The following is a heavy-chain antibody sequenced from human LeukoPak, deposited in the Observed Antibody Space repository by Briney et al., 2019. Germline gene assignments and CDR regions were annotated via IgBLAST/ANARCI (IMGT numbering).Heavy chain of an antibody. CDR1: GGPINGYS. CDR3: ARWRVVGSTDNWFDP. CDR2: IDYTGTT. D-gene: IGHD1-26*01. Sequence: SETLSLTCTVSGGPINGYSWGWIRQPPGKGLEWIGCIDYTGTTNYYPSLKSRVIIAVDTSKNQFSLKLNSVTAADTAVYYCARWRVVGSTDNWFDPWGQGTLVIVSS. J-gene: IGHJ5*02. V-gene: IGHV4-59*08.